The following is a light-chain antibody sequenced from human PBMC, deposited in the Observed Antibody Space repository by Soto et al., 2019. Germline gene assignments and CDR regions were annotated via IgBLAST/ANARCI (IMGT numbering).Light chain of an antibody. CDR3: QQYNNWPRT. CDR1: QDVSSN. V-gene: IGKV3-15*01. Sequence: IVMKPASATLSVSPGERATLPLRANQDVSSNLAWYQQKPGQAPRLLIYGASTRATGIPARFSGSGSGTEFTLTISSLQSEDFAVYYCQQYNNWPRTFGQGTKVEIK. CDR2: GAS. J-gene: IGKJ1*01.